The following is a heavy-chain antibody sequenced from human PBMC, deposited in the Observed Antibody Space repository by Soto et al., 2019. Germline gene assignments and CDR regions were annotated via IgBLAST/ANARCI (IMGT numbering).Heavy chain of an antibody. CDR2: TYYRSKWYN. Sequence: SQTLSLTCGISGNSVSRHTTTRPWLRPSPSRGLEWLGRTYYRSKWYNDYAVSVKSRITVDPDTSKNQFSLQLNSVTPEDTAVYYCARDYSSGWYERGYYYGMDVWGQGTTVTV. J-gene: IGHJ6*02. V-gene: IGHV6-1*01. CDR3: ARDYSSGWYERGYYYGMDV. CDR1: GNSVSRHTTT. D-gene: IGHD6-19*01.